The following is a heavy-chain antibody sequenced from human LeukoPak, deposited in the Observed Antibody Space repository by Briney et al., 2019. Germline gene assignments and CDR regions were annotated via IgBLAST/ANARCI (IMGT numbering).Heavy chain of an antibody. CDR3: ARRPSRRSSWYTTPATYYFDY. V-gene: IGHV4-39*07. CDR2: IYYSGST. CDR1: GGSISSSSYY. J-gene: IGHJ4*02. D-gene: IGHD6-13*01. Sequence: PSETLSLTCTVSGGSISSSSYYWGWIRQPPGKGLEWIGTIYYSGSTHYNPSLKSRVTISVDTSKNQFSLKLSSVTAADTAVYYCARRPSRRSSWYTTPATYYFDYWGQGTLVTVSS.